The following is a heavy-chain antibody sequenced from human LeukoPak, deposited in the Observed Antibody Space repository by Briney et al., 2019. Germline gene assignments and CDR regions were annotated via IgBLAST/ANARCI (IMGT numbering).Heavy chain of an antibody. V-gene: IGHV3-53*01. J-gene: IGHJ4*02. CDR3: AKPHFDD. CDR2: IYSGGST. Sequence: PGGSLRLSCTVSGFTVSSDSMSWVRQAPGKGLEWVSFIYSGGSTHYSDSVKGRFTISRDNSKNTLYLQMNSLRAEDTAVYYCAKPHFDDWGQGTLVTVSS. CDR1: GFTVSSDS.